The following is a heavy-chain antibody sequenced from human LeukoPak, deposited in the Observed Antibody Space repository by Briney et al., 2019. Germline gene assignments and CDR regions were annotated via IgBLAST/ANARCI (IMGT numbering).Heavy chain of an antibody. Sequence: SQTLSLTCAVSGGSINSDDYFWSWIRQPPGKGLEWIGEINHSGSTNYNPSLKSRVTISVDTSKNQFSLKLSSVTAADTAVYYCARSKTYDFWSGWGQGTLVTVSS. D-gene: IGHD3-3*01. J-gene: IGHJ4*02. CDR1: GGSINSDDYF. CDR2: INHSGST. V-gene: IGHV4-30-2*05. CDR3: ARSKTYDFWSG.